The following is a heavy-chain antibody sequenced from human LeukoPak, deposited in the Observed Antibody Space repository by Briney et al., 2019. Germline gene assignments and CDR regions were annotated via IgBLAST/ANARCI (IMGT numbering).Heavy chain of an antibody. J-gene: IGHJ4*02. CDR2: ISSNGGST. CDR3: ARYYGSGTLHFDY. CDR1: GFTFSSYA. V-gene: IGHV3-64*01. D-gene: IGHD4-17*01. Sequence: GGSLRLSCAASGFTFSSYAMHWVRQAPGKGLEYVSAISSNGGSTYYANSVKGRFTISRDNAKNSLYLQMNSLRAEDTALYYCARYYGSGTLHFDYWGQGTLVTVSS.